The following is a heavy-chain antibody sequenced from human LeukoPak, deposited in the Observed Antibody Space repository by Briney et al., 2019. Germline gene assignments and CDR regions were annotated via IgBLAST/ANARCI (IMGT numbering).Heavy chain of an antibody. CDR3: AKDLGYCSGNRCLATDY. D-gene: IGHD2-15*01. CDR2: ITSGSSYR. V-gene: IGHV3-21*01. CDR1: GFTFSSYN. J-gene: IGHJ4*02. Sequence: PGGSLRLSCAASGFTFSSYNMNWVRQAPGKGLEWVSSITSGSSYRFYADSVKGRFTISRDNSKNTLYLQMNSLRAEDMAVYYCAKDLGYCSGNRCLATDYWGQGTLVTVSS.